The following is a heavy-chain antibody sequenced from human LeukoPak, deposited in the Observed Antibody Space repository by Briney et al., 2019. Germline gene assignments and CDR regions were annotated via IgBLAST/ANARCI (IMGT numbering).Heavy chain of an antibody. CDR3: AHSDKYQLPFDY. Sequence: SGPTLVKPTQTLTLTCTFSGFSLSTSGVGVGRIRQPPGKALEWLALIYWNDDKRYSPSLKSRLTITKDTSKNQVVLTMTNMDPVDTATYYCAHSDKYQLPFDYWGQGTLVTVSS. CDR1: GFSLSTSGVG. V-gene: IGHV2-5*01. J-gene: IGHJ4*02. D-gene: IGHD2-2*01. CDR2: IYWNDDK.